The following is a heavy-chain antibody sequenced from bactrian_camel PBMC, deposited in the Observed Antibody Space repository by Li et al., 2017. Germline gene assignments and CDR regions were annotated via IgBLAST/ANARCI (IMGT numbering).Heavy chain of an antibody. CDR2: IDRDGTT. D-gene: IGHD1*01. CDR1: GHTDSIDSLIT. V-gene: IGHV3S53*01. CDR3: ASSQALAACDNPLAYRY. J-gene: IGHJ4*01. Sequence: HVQLVESGGDSVQAGGTLRLSCVASGHTDSIDSLITMGWLRQAPGKEREGVAVIDRDGTTAYADSVKGRFTISRDNAKNTVYLQMNSLKPEDTAMYYCASSQALAACDNPLAYRYWGQGTQVTVS.